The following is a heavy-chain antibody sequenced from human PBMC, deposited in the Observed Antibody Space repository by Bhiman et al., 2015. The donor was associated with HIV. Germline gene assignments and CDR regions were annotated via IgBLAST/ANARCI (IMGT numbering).Heavy chain of an antibody. CDR3: ARESRSPNC. J-gene: IGHJ4*02. Sequence: EVQLVESGGGLVQPGGSLRLSCTASGFTFSSYWMTWVRQAPGKGLEWVANIKRDGSEGYYVGSVKGRFTISRDNAKSSLYLQMHSLRAEDTAVYYCARESRSPNCWGQGTLVIVSS. CDR1: GFTFSSYW. V-gene: IGHV3-7*05. CDR2: IKRDGSEG. D-gene: IGHD1-26*01.